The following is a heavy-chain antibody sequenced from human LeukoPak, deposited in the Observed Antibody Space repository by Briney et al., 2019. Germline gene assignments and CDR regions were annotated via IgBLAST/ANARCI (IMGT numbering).Heavy chain of an antibody. CDR1: GSFLSGLS. V-gene: IGHV1-24*01. Sequence: GASVKVSCTVSGSFLSGLSMHWVRHSRPKGLEWLGGFHPENDEIIYAENFQGRVTMTEDTSTDTAYMELRSLRSEDTAVYYCVTGDHSPYYFHYWGQGTLVTVSS. CDR3: VTGDHSPYYFHY. D-gene: IGHD1-26*01. CDR2: FHPENDEI. J-gene: IGHJ4*02.